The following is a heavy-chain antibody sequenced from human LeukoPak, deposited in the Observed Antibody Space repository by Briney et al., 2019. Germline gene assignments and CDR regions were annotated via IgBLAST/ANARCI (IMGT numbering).Heavy chain of an antibody. CDR3: ARFGKDIVVVPADYYFDY. CDR2: MNPNSGNT. V-gene: IGHV1-8*01. CDR1: GYTFTSYD. Sequence: ASVKVSCKASGYTFTSYDINWVRQATGQGLEWMGWMNPNSGNTGYAQKFQGRVTMTRNTSISTAYMELSSLRSEDTAVYYCARFGKDIVVVPADYYFDYWGQGTLVTVSS. J-gene: IGHJ4*02. D-gene: IGHD2-2*01.